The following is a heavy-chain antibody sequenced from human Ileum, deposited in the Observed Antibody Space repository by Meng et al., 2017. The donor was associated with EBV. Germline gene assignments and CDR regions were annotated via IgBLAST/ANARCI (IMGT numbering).Heavy chain of an antibody. Sequence: QRQWSGPGLVKPSQTLSLTCAVSGGAISSGGYYWSWIRQPPGKGLEWIGYIYKGGSTYYNPSLPSRVTISVDTSKNQFFLKLGSVTAADTGVYYCARGGDTSGYSLDYWGQGILVTVSS. CDR3: ARGGDTSGYSLDY. CDR2: IYKGGST. D-gene: IGHD3-22*01. CDR1: GGAISSGGYY. J-gene: IGHJ4*02. V-gene: IGHV4-30-4*01.